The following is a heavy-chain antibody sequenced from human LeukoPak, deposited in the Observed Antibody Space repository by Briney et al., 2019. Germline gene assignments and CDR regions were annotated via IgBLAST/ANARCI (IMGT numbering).Heavy chain of an antibody. D-gene: IGHD2-15*01. CDR1: GFSLSGYW. Sequence: GGSLRLSCVASGFSLSGYWMYWVRQAPGKGLMYISRNNGDGSTTNYADVVKGRFTMSRDNVKNTLYLQMDSLRVEDTAVYYCARDPRNVGLAPWGQGTLVTVSS. CDR3: ARDPRNVGLAP. V-gene: IGHV3-74*01. J-gene: IGHJ5*02. CDR2: NNGDGSTT.